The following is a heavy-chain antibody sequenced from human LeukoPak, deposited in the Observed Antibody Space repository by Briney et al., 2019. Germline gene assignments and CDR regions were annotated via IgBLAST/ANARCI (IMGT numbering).Heavy chain of an antibody. J-gene: IGHJ4*02. D-gene: IGHD2-15*01. Sequence: PGRSLRLSCAASGFTFSSYGMHWVRQAPGNGLEWVAVIWYDGSNKYYADSVKGRFTISRDNAKNSLYLQMNSLRAEDTAVYYCARDAAFYCSGGSCYSDYFDYWGQGTLVTVSS. V-gene: IGHV3-33*01. CDR3: ARDAAFYCSGGSCYSDYFDY. CDR1: GFTFSSYG. CDR2: IWYDGSNK.